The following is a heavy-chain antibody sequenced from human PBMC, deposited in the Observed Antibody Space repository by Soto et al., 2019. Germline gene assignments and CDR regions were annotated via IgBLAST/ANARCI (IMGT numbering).Heavy chain of an antibody. V-gene: IGHV3-30-3*01. D-gene: IGHD5-12*01. CDR1: GFTFSSYA. CDR3: ARDQGSGYGNFDY. J-gene: IGHJ4*02. CDR2: ISYDGSNK. Sequence: GGSLRLSCAASGFTFSSYAMHWVRQAPGKGLEWVAVISYDGSNKYYADSVKGRFTISRDNSKNTLYLQMNSLRAEDTAVYYCARDQGSGYGNFDYWGQGTLVTVSS.